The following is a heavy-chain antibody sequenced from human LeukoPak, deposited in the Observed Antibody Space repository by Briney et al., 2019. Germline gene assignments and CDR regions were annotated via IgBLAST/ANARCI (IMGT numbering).Heavy chain of an antibody. D-gene: IGHD3-10*01. V-gene: IGHV4-39*07. J-gene: IGHJ4*02. CDR2: IYYSGST. CDR3: ARVRKGRVSMVRGVITHVDY. CDR1: GGSSSSISYY. Sequence: DPSDTLSLTGTVSGGSSSSISYYWGQIRQPPGKGLDWIGSIYYSGSTYYNPSLKSRVTISVDTSKNQFSLKLSSVTAADTAVYYCARVRKGRVSMVRGVITHVDYWGQGTLVTVSS.